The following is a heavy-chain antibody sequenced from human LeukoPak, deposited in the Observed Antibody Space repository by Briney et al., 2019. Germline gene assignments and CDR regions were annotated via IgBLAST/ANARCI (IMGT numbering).Heavy chain of an antibody. CDR1: GFTFDDYT. CDR2: ISWDGDST. Sequence: GGSLRLSCAASGFTFDDYTIHWVRQPPGKGLEWVSLISWDGDSTYYADSVKGRFTISRDNSKNSLFLQMNSLRTEDTALYYCAKDMGRIVGGSWGNYMDVWGKGTTVTVSS. J-gene: IGHJ6*03. D-gene: IGHD1-26*01. CDR3: AKDMGRIVGGSWGNYMDV. V-gene: IGHV3-43*01.